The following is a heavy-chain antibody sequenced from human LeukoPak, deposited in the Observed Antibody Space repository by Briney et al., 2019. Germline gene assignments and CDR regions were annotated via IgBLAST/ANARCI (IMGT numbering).Heavy chain of an antibody. V-gene: IGHV3-30*04. CDR3: AKDRRLAAFDY. CDR2: MSYDGTKK. D-gene: IGHD6-25*01. J-gene: IGHJ4*02. Sequence: GGSLRLSCAASGFTFSGYAMHWVRQAPGKGLEWVAVMSYDGTKKYYADSVKGRFTISRDNSKNTLYLQMNSLRVEDTAVYYCAKDRRLAAFDYGGQGTLVTVSS. CDR1: GFTFSGYA.